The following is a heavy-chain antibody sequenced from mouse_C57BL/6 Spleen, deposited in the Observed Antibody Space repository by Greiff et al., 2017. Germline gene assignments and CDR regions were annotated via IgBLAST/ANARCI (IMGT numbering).Heavy chain of an antibody. CDR3: ARGRGGFDY. V-gene: IGHV1-69*01. Sequence: QVQLQQPGAELVMPGASVKLSCKASGYTFTSYWMHWVKQRPGQGLVWIGEIDPSDSYTNYNQKFKGKSTLTVDKASSPAYMQLSSLTSEDSAVYYCARGRGGFDYWGQGTTLTVSS. CDR1: GYTFTSYW. J-gene: IGHJ2*01. CDR2: IDPSDSYT.